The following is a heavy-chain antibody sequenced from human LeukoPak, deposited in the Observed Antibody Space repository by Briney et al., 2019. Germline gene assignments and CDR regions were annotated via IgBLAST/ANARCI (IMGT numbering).Heavy chain of an antibody. CDR3: ARGLRYYGSGSYFYYYYYGMDV. CDR2: IYYSGST. Sequence: SETLSLTCIVSGGSISSNYWSWIRQPPGKGLEWIGHIYYSGSTNYNPSLKSRVTISVDTSKKQFSLKLSSVTAADTAVYYCARGLRYYGSGSYFYYYYYGMDVWGQGTTVTVSS. V-gene: IGHV4-59*12. CDR1: GGSISSNY. J-gene: IGHJ6*02. D-gene: IGHD3-10*01.